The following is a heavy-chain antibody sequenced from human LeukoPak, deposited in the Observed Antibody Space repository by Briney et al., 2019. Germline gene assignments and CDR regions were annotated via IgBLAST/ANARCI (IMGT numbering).Heavy chain of an antibody. D-gene: IGHD3-3*01. CDR1: GYTFTSYD. V-gene: IGHV1-8*01. J-gene: IGHJ5*02. Sequence: ASVKVSCKASGYTFTSYDINWVRQATGQGLAWMGWMNPNSGNTGYAQKFQGRVTMTRNTSISTAYMELSSLRSEDTAVYYCARGLTVSSYYDFWSGYYTGSWFDPWGQGTLVTVSS. CDR2: MNPNSGNT. CDR3: ARGLTVSSYYDFWSGYYTGSWFDP.